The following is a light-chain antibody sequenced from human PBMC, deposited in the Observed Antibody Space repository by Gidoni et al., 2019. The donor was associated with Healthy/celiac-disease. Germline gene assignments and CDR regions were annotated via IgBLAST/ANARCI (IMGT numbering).Light chain of an antibody. V-gene: IGKV3-11*01. J-gene: IGKJ1*01. CDR1: QSVSSY. CDR2: DAS. Sequence: EIASSQSPATLSLSPGERATRSCRASQSVSSYLAWYQQKPGQAPRLLIYDASNRATGIPARFSGSGSGTDFTLTISSLEPEDFAVYYCQQRSNWPSTFGQGTKVEIK. CDR3: QQRSNWPST.